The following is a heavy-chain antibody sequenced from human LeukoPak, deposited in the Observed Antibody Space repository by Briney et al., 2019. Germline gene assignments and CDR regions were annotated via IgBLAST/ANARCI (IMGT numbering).Heavy chain of an antibody. CDR1: GFTFSSYA. V-gene: IGHV3-23*01. Sequence: PGGTLRLSCAASGFTFSSYAMSWVRQAPGKGLEWVSAISGSGGSTYYADSVKDRFTISRDNSKNTLYLQVNSLRAEDTAVYYCAKESRWCSSTSCHRRWFDPWGQGTLVTVSS. CDR3: AKESRWCSSTSCHRRWFDP. D-gene: IGHD2-2*01. J-gene: IGHJ5*02. CDR2: ISGSGGST.